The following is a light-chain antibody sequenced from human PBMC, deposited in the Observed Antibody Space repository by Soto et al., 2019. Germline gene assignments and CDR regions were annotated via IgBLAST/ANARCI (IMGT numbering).Light chain of an antibody. J-gene: IGLJ1*01. CDR3: KSYAGSNXYV. Sequence: QSVLTQPPSASGSPGQSVTISCTGTKSDIGVYDFVSWYQHHPGKAPRLIIYEVVQRPSGVPDRFSGSKSGNTASLTVSGLQAADEADYFCKSYAGSNXYVFGRGTKV. CDR2: EVV. V-gene: IGLV2-8*01. CDR1: KSDIGVYDF.